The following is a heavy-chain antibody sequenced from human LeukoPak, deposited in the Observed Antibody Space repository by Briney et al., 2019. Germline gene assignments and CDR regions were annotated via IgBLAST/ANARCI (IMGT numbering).Heavy chain of an antibody. CDR1: GGSISSSNW. D-gene: IGHD3-16*02. CDR3: ARGQGMGDYVWGSYRYFVTWFDP. V-gene: IGHV4-4*02. CDR2: INHSGST. Sequence: KTSETLSLTCTVSGGSISSSNWWSWVRQPPGKGLEWIGEINHSGSTYYNPSLKSRVTISVDTSKNQFSLKLSSVTAADTAVYYCARGQGMGDYVWGSYRYFVTWFDPWGQGTLVTVSS. J-gene: IGHJ5*02.